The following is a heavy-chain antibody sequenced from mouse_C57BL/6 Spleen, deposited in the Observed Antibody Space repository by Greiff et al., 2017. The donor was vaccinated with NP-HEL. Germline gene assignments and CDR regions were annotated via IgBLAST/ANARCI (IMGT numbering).Heavy chain of an antibody. CDR1: GFTFSDYY. V-gene: IGHV5-12*01. J-gene: IGHJ3*01. Sequence: DVMLVESGGGLVQPGGSLKLSCAASGFTFSDYYMYWVRQTPEKRLEWVAYISNGGGSTYYPDTVKGRFTISRDNAKNTLYLQMSRLKSEDTAMYYCARHAPSGSSPFAYWGQGTLVTVSA. CDR3: ARHAPSGSSPFAY. CDR2: ISNGGGST. D-gene: IGHD1-1*01.